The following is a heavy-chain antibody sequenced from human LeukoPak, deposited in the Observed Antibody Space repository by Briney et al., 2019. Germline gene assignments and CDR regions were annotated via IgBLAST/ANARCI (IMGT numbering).Heavy chain of an antibody. CDR3: ASVGVSGWYYFDY. Sequence: PGGSLRLSCAASGFTVSSEYMNWVRQAPGKGLEWVSVIYGGGNTYYADSVKGRFTISRDNSKNTLYLQMNSLRAEDTAVYYCASVGVSGWYYFDYWGQGTLVTVSS. V-gene: IGHV3-66*02. D-gene: IGHD6-19*01. CDR1: GFTVSSEY. J-gene: IGHJ4*02. CDR2: IYGGGNT.